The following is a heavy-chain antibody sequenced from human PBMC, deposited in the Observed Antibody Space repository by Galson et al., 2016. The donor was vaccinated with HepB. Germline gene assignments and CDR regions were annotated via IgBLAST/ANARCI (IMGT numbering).Heavy chain of an antibody. J-gene: IGHJ6*02. CDR3: ALIFGVVRGMDV. Sequence: SVKVSCKASGGTFNTYAISWVRQAPGQGLEWMGGIVPIFGAANYTQKFQGRVTITADESTSTAYMELSSLRSEDTAVYYCALIFGVVRGMDVWGQGTTVTVSS. V-gene: IGHV1-69*13. CDR2: IVPIFGAA. D-gene: IGHD3-3*02. CDR1: GGTFNTYA.